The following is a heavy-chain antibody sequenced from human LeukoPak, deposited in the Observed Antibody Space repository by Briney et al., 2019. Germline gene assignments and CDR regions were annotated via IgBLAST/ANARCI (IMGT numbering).Heavy chain of an antibody. V-gene: IGHV3-74*01. J-gene: IGHJ1*01. CDR3: LLIILGGSSQH. D-gene: IGHD3-3*01. CDR2: IKNDGKIT. Sequence: GGSLRLSCAASEFTFNNYWMHWVRQAPGKGLVWVSRIKNDGKITTYADSVKGRFTTSRDNAKNTFYLQVNSLRVEDTAVYYCLLIILGGSSQHWGQGTLVTVSS. CDR1: EFTFNNYW.